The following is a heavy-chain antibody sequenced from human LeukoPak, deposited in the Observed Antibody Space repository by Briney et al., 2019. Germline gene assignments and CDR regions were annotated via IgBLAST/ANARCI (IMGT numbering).Heavy chain of an antibody. D-gene: IGHD3-10*01. Sequence: KPSETLSLTCTVSGGSISSSNYYWGWIRQPPGKGLEWIGSIYYSGYTYYNPSVEGRVTISVDTSKNQFSLKLSSVTAADTAVYYCAKHYMGSHDNRGLDYWGQGSLVTVSS. CDR1: GGSISSSNYY. V-gene: IGHV4-39*01. CDR2: IYYSGYT. CDR3: AKHYMGSHDNRGLDY. J-gene: IGHJ4*02.